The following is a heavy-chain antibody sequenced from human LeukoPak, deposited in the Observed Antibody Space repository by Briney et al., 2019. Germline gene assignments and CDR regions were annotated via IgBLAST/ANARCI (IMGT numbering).Heavy chain of an antibody. V-gene: IGHV3-23*01. D-gene: IGHD1-7*01. CDR2: VSSSGGST. CDR1: GFTFSNHP. Sequence: GGSLRLSCAASGFTFSNHPMTWVRQAPGQGLEWVSTVSSSGGSTYYADSVKGRFTISGDNSKNTLFLQMNSLRSEDTAVYYCATNAVELHYWGQGTLVTVSS. J-gene: IGHJ4*02. CDR3: ATNAVELHY.